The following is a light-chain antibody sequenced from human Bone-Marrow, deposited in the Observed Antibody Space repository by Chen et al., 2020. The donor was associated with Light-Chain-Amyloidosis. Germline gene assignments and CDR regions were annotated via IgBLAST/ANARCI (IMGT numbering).Light chain of an antibody. Sequence: SYELTQPPSVSVSPGQTARITCSGDDLPTKYAYWYQQKPGQAPVLVIHRDTERPSGIAEQFSGSRSGTTATLTISGVQAEDEADYHCQSADSSGTYEVIFGGGTKLTVL. CDR3: QSADSSGTYEVI. CDR2: RDT. V-gene: IGLV3-25*03. J-gene: IGLJ2*01. CDR1: DLPTKY.